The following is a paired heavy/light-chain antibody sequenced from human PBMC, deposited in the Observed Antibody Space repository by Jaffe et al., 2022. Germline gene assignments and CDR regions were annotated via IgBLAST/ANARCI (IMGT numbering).Light chain of an antibody. CDR2: GQN. Sequence: SSELTQDPAVSVALGQTVNITCQGDILRNHFASWHQQKPGQAPVLVMYGQNIRPSGIPDRFSGARSGNTASLTITGAQAEDEADYYCNSRISTGYHWLFGGGTRLTVL. V-gene: IGLV3-19*01. J-gene: IGLJ3*02. CDR1: ILRNHF. CDR3: NSRISTGYHWL.
Heavy chain of an antibody. Sequence: DVQLVESGGGLVQPGGSLRLSCAASGFSVSNYEMNWVRQAPGKGLEWISYIGGSDNRIFYADSVKGRFTIYRDNTKNSLFLQMNSLKVEDTGVYYCARAGTVVAFYWGRGTLVTVSS. J-gene: IGHJ4*02. V-gene: IGHV3-48*03. CDR1: GFSVSNYE. D-gene: IGHD2-21*01. CDR3: ARAGTVVAFY. CDR2: IGGSDNRI.